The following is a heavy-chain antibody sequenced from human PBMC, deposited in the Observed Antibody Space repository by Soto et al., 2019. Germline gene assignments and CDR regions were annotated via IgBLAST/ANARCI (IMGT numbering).Heavy chain of an antibody. V-gene: IGHV3-23*01. J-gene: IGHJ4*02. CDR1: GFTFSSYA. CDR3: AKSSSGWHGVPFDY. CDR2: ISGSGGST. D-gene: IGHD6-19*01. Sequence: GGSLRLSCAASGFTFSSYAMSWVRQAPGKGLEWVSAISGSGGSTYYADSVKGRFTISRDNSKNTLYLQMNSLRAEDTALYYCAKSSSGWHGVPFDYWGQGTLVTVSS.